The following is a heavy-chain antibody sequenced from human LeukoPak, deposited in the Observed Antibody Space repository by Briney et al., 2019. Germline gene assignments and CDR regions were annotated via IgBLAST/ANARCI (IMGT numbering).Heavy chain of an antibody. CDR1: GFTFSSYA. J-gene: IGHJ4*02. D-gene: IGHD2-15*01. CDR2: ISGSGGST. CDR3: AKALLVHVVGATDY. V-gene: IGHV3-23*01. Sequence: PGGSLRLSCAASGFTFSSYAMTWVRQAPGKGLEWVSAISGSGGSTYYADSVKGRFTISRDNSKNTLYLQMNSLRAEDTALYYCAKALLVHVVGATDYWGQGTQVTVAS.